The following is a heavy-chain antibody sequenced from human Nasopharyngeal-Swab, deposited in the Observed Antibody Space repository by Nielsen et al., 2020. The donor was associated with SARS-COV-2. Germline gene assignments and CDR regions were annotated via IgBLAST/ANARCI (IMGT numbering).Heavy chain of an antibody. J-gene: IGHJ5*02. CDR3: ARGGTVTTWHWFDP. CDR2: ISYDGINK. CDR1: GFTFSSYA. Sequence: GGSLRLSCAASGFTFSSYAMHWVRQAPGKGLEWVAVISYDGINKYYADSVKGRFTISRDNSKNTLYLQMNSLRAEDTAVYYCARGGTVTTWHWFDPWGQGTLVTVSS. V-gene: IGHV3-30-3*01. D-gene: IGHD4-17*01.